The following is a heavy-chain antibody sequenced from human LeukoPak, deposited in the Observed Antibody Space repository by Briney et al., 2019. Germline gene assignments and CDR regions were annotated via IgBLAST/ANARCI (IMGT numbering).Heavy chain of an antibody. CDR3: ARTYASGSRRYWYFDL. J-gene: IGHJ2*01. CDR2: ISRSSSYI. CDR1: GFTLNNYG. Sequence: PGGSLRLSCAASGFTLNNYGINWVRQAPGKGPEWVSFISRSSSYIFYADSVEGRFTTSRDNAKNSLYLQMNSLRAEDTAVYYCARTYASGSRRYWYFDLWGRGTLVTV. D-gene: IGHD3-10*01. V-gene: IGHV3-21*01.